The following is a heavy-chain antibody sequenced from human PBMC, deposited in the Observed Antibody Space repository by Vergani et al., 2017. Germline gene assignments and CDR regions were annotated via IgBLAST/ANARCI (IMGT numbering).Heavy chain of an antibody. CDR2: IWYDGSNK. J-gene: IGHJ6*02. D-gene: IGHD5-18*01. Sequence: QVQLVESGGGVVQPGRSLRLSCAASGFTFSSYGMHWVRQAPGKGLEWVAVIWYDGSNKYYADSVKGRFTISRDNSKNTLYLQMNSLRAEDTAVYYCARDRGYSIYYYYGMDVWGQGTTVTVSS. V-gene: IGHV3-33*01. CDR3: ARDRGYSIYYYYGMDV. CDR1: GFTFSSYG.